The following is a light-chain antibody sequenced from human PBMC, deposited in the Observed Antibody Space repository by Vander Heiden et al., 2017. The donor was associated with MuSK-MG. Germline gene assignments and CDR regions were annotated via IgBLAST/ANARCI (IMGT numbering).Light chain of an antibody. CDR1: SSNLGSNT. CDR2: SNH. V-gene: IGLV1-44*01. Sequence: QSVLTQPPSASGTPGQRVTIPCSGSSSNLGSNTVNWYQQPPGTAPNLLINSNHQRPSGVPDRFAGSKSGTSASLAISGLQSEDEADYYCAAWDDSLNGPVFGGGTKLTVL. CDR3: AAWDDSLNGPV. J-gene: IGLJ3*02.